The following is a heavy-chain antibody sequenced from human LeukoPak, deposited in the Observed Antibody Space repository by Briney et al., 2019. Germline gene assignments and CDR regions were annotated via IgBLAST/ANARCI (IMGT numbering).Heavy chain of an antibody. CDR2: VNAGNGNT. Sequence: ASVKVSCKASRGTFSNYAISWVRQAPGQRLEWMGWVNAGNGNTKYSLEFQGRVTITRDTSASTAYMELSSLRSEDMALYYCARTHYYDRSGIYDAFDIWGQGTMVTVSS. D-gene: IGHD3-22*01. V-gene: IGHV1-3*03. CDR3: ARTHYYDRSGIYDAFDI. J-gene: IGHJ3*02. CDR1: RGTFSNYA.